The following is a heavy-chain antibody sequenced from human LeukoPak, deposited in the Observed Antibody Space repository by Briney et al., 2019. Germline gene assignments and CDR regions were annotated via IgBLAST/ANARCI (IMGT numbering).Heavy chain of an antibody. CDR1: GFTFDDYT. CDR3: AKDSGGWYYFDY. Sequence: GGSLRLSCAASGFTFDDYTMHWVRQAPGKGLEWVSLISWDGGSTYYADSAKGRFTISRDNSKNSLYLQINSLRTEDTALYYCAKDSGGWYYFDYWGQGTLVTVSS. V-gene: IGHV3-43*01. D-gene: IGHD6-19*01. J-gene: IGHJ4*02. CDR2: ISWDGGST.